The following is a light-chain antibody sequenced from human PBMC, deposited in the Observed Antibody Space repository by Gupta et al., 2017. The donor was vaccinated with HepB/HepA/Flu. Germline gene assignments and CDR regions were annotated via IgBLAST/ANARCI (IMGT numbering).Light chain of an antibody. J-gene: IGKJ1*01. CDR2: RAA. CDR1: QTIGNS. CDR3: HQYNNWLWT. Sequence: EIVLTQSPATLSMSPGERVILTCRASQTIGNSIAWYQVKPGQAPRLLIYRAATMDTDVPARFSGSGSGTMFTLTISSLQSEDCALYYCHQYNNWLWTFGQGTKVEIK. V-gene: IGKV3-15*01.